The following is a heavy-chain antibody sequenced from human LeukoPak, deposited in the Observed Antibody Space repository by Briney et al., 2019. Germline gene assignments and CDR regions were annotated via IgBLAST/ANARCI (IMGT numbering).Heavy chain of an antibody. J-gene: IGHJ4*02. D-gene: IGHD6-13*01. Sequence: PSETLSLTCTVSGGSISSSNWWSWVRQPPGKGLEWIGEIYHSGRTNYNPSLKSRVTISVDKSKNQFSLKLSSVTAADTAVYYCARDQEYGAAAGTDFDYWGQGTLVTVSS. V-gene: IGHV4-4*02. CDR3: ARDQEYGAAAGTDFDY. CDR1: GGSISSSNW. CDR2: IYHSGRT.